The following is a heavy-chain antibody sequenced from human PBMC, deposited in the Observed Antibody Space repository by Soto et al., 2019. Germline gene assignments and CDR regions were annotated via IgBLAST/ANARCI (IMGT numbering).Heavy chain of an antibody. CDR3: ARHSYYYGSTYGCWLDP. CDR2: IYYSGST. D-gene: IGHD3-10*01. V-gene: IGHV4-39*01. CDR1: GGSISSSSYY. J-gene: IGHJ5*02. Sequence: QLPLQESGPGLVKPSETLSLTCTVSGGSISSSSYYWGWIRQPPGKGLEWIGSIYYSGSTYYNPSLKSRVTISVDTSKNQFPLKLSSVTAADTAVYYCARHSYYYGSTYGCWLDPWGPGTLVTVSS.